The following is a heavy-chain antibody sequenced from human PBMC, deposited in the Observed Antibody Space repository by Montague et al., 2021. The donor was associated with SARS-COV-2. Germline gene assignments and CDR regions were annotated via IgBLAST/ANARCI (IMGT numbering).Heavy chain of an antibody. Sequence: SETLSLTCTVSGGSIFSNSFYWGLIRQSPGQGLEWIGNVLSSGSTFYNPSLRSRVTMSEDMSKNQFSLKLMSVTAADTAVYYCARSTVGTSHFDYWGQGTLVTVSS. V-gene: IGHV4-39*01. CDR2: VLSSGST. J-gene: IGHJ4*02. CDR1: GGSIFSNSFY. CDR3: ARSTVGTSHFDY. D-gene: IGHD1-26*01.